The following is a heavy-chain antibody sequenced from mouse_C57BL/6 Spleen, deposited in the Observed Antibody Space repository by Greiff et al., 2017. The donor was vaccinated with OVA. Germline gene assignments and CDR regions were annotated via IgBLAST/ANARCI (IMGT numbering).Heavy chain of an antibody. J-gene: IGHJ3*01. CDR1: GFTFSSYA. V-gene: IGHV5-4*01. Sequence: EVQLVESGGGLVKPGGSLKLSCAASGFTFSSYAMSWVRQTPEKRLAWVATISAGGSYPYYPANVKGRFTISRDNAKNTLYLQMSHLKSEDTAMYYCAREGYYYGSSPAWFAYWGQGTLVTVSA. D-gene: IGHD1-1*01. CDR3: AREGYYYGSSPAWFAY. CDR2: ISAGGSYP.